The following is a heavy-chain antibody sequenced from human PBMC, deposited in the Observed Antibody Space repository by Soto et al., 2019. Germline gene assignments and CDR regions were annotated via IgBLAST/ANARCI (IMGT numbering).Heavy chain of an antibody. Sequence: GGSLRLSCAVSGFTFSDYYMSWIRQAPGKGLEWVSYISRRGSSIYYADSVKGRFTISRDNAKNSLYLQMNGLRAEETAVYYCARGYYDFWSGYYISPYGMDVWGQGTTVAVSS. J-gene: IGHJ6*02. CDR1: GFTFSDYY. CDR3: ARGYYDFWSGYYISPYGMDV. CDR2: ISRRGSSI. V-gene: IGHV3-11*01. D-gene: IGHD3-3*01.